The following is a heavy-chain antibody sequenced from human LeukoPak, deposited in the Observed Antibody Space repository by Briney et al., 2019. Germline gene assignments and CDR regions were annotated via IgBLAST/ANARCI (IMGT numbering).Heavy chain of an antibody. CDR1: GFTFSSYA. CDR3: AKETQRQLWWQLPDKNDY. Sequence: PGGSLRLSCAASGFTFSSYAMSWVRQAPGKGLEWVSAISGSGGSTYYADSVKGRFTISRDNSKNTLYLQMNSLRAEDTAVYYCAKETQRQLWWQLPDKNDYWGQGTLVTVSS. V-gene: IGHV3-23*01. J-gene: IGHJ4*02. D-gene: IGHD2-21*02. CDR2: ISGSGGST.